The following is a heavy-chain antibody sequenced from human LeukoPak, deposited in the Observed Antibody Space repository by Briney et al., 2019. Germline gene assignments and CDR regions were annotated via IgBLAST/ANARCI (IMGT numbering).Heavy chain of an antibody. CDR2: IYYSGST. V-gene: IGHV4-30-4*01. CDR1: GGSISSGDYY. J-gene: IGHJ5*02. D-gene: IGHD5-12*01. Sequence: SETLSLTCTVSGGSISSGDYYWSWIRQPPGKGLEWIGYIYYSGSTYYNPSLKSRVTISVDTSKNQSSLKLSSVTAADTAVYYCAREIHSGYATDVDLWGQGTLVTVSS. CDR3: AREIHSGYATDVDL.